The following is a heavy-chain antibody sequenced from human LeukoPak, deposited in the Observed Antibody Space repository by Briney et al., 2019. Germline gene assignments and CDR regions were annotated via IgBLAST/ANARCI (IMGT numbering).Heavy chain of an antibody. V-gene: IGHV1-8*01. Sequence: GASVKVSCKASGYTFTSYDINWVRQATGQGLEWMGWMNPNSGNTGYAQKLQGRVTMTRNTSISTAYMELSSLRSEDTALYCCATAAWVSTSSNYYFDNWGQGTLVTVSS. CDR3: ATAAWVSTSSNYYFDN. CDR1: GYTFTSYD. D-gene: IGHD1-1*01. J-gene: IGHJ4*02. CDR2: MNPNSGNT.